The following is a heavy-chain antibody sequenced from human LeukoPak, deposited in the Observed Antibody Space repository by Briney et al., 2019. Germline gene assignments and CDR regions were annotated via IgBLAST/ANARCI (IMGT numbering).Heavy chain of an antibody. CDR1: GGSIINHF. D-gene: IGHD5-24*01. V-gene: IGHV4-59*11. CDR2: IYHSGTI. J-gene: IGHJ4*02. Sequence: SETLSLTCIVSGGSIINHFWSWIRQPPGKGLEWIGYIYHSGTISYNPSLKSRVAISVDTSKNQFSLRLISMTPADTAVYYCARGGDGYNFGDYWGQGILVTVSS. CDR3: ARGGDGYNFGDY.